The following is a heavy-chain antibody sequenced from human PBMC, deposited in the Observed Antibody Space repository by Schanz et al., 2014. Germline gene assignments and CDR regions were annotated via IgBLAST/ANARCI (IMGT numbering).Heavy chain of an antibody. Sequence: EVQLVESGGTLVRPGGSLRLSCAASGFTFSTYAMAWVRQAPGKGLEWVSSINTGGDSTYYADSVKGRFTISRDNSKNTLYLQMNSLRPEDTAVYYCAKYRGYYRVSGSYRELEYWGQGTLVTVSS. CDR1: GFTFSTYA. V-gene: IGHV3-23*04. CDR3: AKYRGYYRVSGSYRELEY. D-gene: IGHD3-10*01. CDR2: INTGGDST. J-gene: IGHJ4*02.